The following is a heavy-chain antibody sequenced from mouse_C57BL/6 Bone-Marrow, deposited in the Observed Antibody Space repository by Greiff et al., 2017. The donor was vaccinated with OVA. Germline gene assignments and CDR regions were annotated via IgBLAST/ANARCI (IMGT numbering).Heavy chain of an antibody. J-gene: IGHJ3*01. CDR3: VRSSCYDSSSFAY. CDR1: GFTFNTYA. CDR2: IRSKSSNYAT. V-gene: IGHV10-3*01. Sequence: EVQLVESGGGLVQPKGSLKLSCAASGFTFNTYAMHWVRQAPGKGLEWVARIRSKSSNYATYYAVSVKDRFTISNDDSQSMLYLQKNNLNTQETAVNYCVRSSCYDSSSFAYWGQGTLVTVSA. D-gene: IGHD1-1*01.